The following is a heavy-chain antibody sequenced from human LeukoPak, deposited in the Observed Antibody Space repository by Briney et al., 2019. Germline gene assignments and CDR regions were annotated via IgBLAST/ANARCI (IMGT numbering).Heavy chain of an antibody. D-gene: IGHD5-18*01. CDR2: IKQDGSEK. Sequence: GGSLRLSCAASGVTLSSYAMSWARQAPGKGLEWVANIKQDGSEKYYVDSVKGRFTISRDNAKNSLYLQMNSLRAEDTAVYYCARDGYSYGYESVYYYGMDVWGQGTTVTVSS. V-gene: IGHV3-7*01. CDR3: ARDGYSYGYESVYYYGMDV. J-gene: IGHJ6*02. CDR1: GVTLSSYA.